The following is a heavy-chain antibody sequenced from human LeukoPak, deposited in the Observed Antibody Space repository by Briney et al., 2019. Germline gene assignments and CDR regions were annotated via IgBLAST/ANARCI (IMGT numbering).Heavy chain of an antibody. V-gene: IGHV5-51*01. CDR1: GYSLTSYW. D-gene: IGHD3-22*01. J-gene: IGHJ4*02. CDR3: ARRGYYYDSSGYYNY. Sequence: GESLKISCKGSGYSLTSYWIGWVRQMPGKGLEWMGIIYPGDSDTRYSPSFQGQVTISADKSISTAYLQWSSLKASDTAMYYCARRGYYYDSSGYYNYWGQGTLVTVSS. CDR2: IYPGDSDT.